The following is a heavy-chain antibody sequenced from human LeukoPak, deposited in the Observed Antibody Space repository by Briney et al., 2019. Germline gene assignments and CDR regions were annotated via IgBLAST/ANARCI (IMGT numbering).Heavy chain of an antibody. Sequence: LSQTLPLTCTVSGGSISSPSYYWSWIRQSADKKLEWIGRIFSSGSTSFNPSLQSRVIISLDTSRNQFSLRLSSVTAADSAVYYCAREDTDYGAGYWGQGTLVTVSS. D-gene: IGHD4-17*01. V-gene: IGHV4-61*02. CDR2: IFSSGST. J-gene: IGHJ4*02. CDR3: AREDTDYGAGY. CDR1: GGSISSPSYY.